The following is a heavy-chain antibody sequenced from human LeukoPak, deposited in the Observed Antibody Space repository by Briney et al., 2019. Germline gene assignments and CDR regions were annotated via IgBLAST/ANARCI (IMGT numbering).Heavy chain of an antibody. J-gene: IGHJ3*02. D-gene: IGHD4-17*01. V-gene: IGHV3-7*01. CDR1: GFTFSRYW. CDR3: AKDGVEVGHDYGDYEEYTPDI. Sequence: QPGGSLRLSCAASGFTFSRYWMSWVRQAPGKGLEWVANIKQDGSEKYYVDSMKGRFTISRDNAKNSLYLQMNSLRAEDTAVYYCAKDGVEVGHDYGDYEEYTPDIWGQGTVVTVSS. CDR2: IKQDGSEK.